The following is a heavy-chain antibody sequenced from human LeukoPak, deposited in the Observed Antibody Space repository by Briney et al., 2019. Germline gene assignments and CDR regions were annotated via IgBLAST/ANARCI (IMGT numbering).Heavy chain of an antibody. CDR3: SRSRRVLCTGACYSFDY. CDR2: IRSKTYGGAT. Sequence: GGSLRLSCTASGFTFGDYGMSWFRQAPGKGLEWVGFIRSKTYGGATEYAASVKDRFTILRGDSKSIVYLQMNSLKTEDTGVYYCSRSRRVLCTGACYSFDYWGQGTLVAVSS. V-gene: IGHV3-49*03. CDR1: GFTFGDYG. D-gene: IGHD2-21*01. J-gene: IGHJ4*02.